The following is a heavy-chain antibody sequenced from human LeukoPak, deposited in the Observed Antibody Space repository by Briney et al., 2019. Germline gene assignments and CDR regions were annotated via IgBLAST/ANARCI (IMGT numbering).Heavy chain of an antibody. Sequence: SETLSLTCTVSGASISGYYWSWIRQPPGKGLEWIAYIYSSGSANYNPSLKSRVTISEGTSKKQFSLKLNYVIAADTAVYYCARNLYGSGWVLDYWGQGTLVTVSS. CDR1: GASISGYY. CDR2: IYSSGSA. CDR3: ARNLYGSGWVLDY. D-gene: IGHD6-19*01. V-gene: IGHV4-59*01. J-gene: IGHJ4*02.